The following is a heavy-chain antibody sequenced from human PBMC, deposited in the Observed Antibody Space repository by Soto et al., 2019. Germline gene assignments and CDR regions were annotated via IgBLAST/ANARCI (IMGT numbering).Heavy chain of an antibody. CDR1: GFTFSNYW. Sequence: EVQLVESGGGLLQPGGSLTLSCTASGFTFSNYWMHWVRQAPGKGLVWVSRTKSDGSGTSYTDSVKGRFTICRDNAYKTLDLQMINLRAEDTDVYYCARGGLAYGAGRMEVWGQGTTVIVSS. J-gene: IGHJ6*02. CDR2: TKSDGSGT. CDR3: ARGGLAYGAGRMEV. V-gene: IGHV3-74*01. D-gene: IGHD3-10*01.